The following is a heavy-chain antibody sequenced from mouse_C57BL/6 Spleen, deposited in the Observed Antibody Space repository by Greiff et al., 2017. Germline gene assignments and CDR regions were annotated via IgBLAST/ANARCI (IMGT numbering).Heavy chain of an antibody. Sequence: EVQVVESGGGLVKPGGSLKLSCAASGFTFSSYTMSWVRQTPGKRLEWVATISGGGGNTYYPDSVKGRFTISRDNAKNTLYLQMSSLRSEDTALYYCARDYYGSSYRGAWFAYWGQGTLVTVSA. D-gene: IGHD1-1*01. J-gene: IGHJ3*01. CDR2: ISGGGGNT. CDR3: ARDYYGSSYRGAWFAY. CDR1: GFTFSSYT. V-gene: IGHV5-9*01.